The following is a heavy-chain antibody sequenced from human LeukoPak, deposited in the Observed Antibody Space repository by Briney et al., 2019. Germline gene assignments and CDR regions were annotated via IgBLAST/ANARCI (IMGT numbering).Heavy chain of an antibody. CDR3: AKVFVTGMSYLPH. CDR2: FSDSGGTS. V-gene: IGHV3-23*01. Sequence: GGSLRLSCAASGFTFSTYAMSWVRQAPGKGLEWVSGFSDSGGTSYYADSVKGRLTISRDNSKNTLYLQMNSLRAEDTAVYYCAKVFVTGMSYLPHWGQGTLAIVSS. J-gene: IGHJ1*01. CDR1: GFTFSTYA. D-gene: IGHD2-21*02.